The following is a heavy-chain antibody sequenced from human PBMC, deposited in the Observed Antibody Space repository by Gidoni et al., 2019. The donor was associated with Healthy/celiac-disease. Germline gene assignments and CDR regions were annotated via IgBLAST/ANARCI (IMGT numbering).Heavy chain of an antibody. J-gene: IGHJ4*02. CDR3: ARDEDYSGSYYPAY. V-gene: IGHV3-30-3*01. CDR2: ISYDGSNK. D-gene: IGHD1-26*01. Sequence: QVQLVESGGGVVQPGRSLRLSCAASGFTFSSYAMHWVRQAPGKGLEWVAGISYDGSNKYYADSVKGRFTISRDNSKNTLYLQMNSLRAEDTAVYYCARDEDYSGSYYPAYWGQGTLVTVSS. CDR1: GFTFSSYA.